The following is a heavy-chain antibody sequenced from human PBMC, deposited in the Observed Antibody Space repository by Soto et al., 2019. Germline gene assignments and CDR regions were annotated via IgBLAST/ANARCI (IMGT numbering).Heavy chain of an antibody. CDR3: VRILYQVPPSGLCLDL. D-gene: IGHD3-10*01. CDR2: INHVGGT. CDR1: GGFLSESY. Sequence: SETLSLTCAVYGGFLSESYWTWIRQPPGKRLEWIGAINHVGGTNYNPSLKSRVTMSVDTSQNQVSLRLISVTAADTARYFCVRILYQVPPSGLCLDLWGQGXPLTVYS. J-gene: IGHJ5*02. V-gene: IGHV4-34*01.